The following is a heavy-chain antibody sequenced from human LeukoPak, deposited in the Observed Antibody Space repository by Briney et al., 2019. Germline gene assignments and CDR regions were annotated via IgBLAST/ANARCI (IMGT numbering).Heavy chain of an antibody. Sequence: ASVKVSCKASGYTFTDYYMHWVRQAPGQGLEWMGWINPNSGGTNYAQKFQGRVTMTRDTSISTAYMELSRLRSDDTAVYYCARASYYYDSSGYPGYYFDYWGQGTLVTVSS. V-gene: IGHV1-2*02. CDR3: ARASYYYDSSGYPGYYFDY. D-gene: IGHD3-22*01. CDR1: GYTFTDYY. J-gene: IGHJ4*02. CDR2: INPNSGGT.